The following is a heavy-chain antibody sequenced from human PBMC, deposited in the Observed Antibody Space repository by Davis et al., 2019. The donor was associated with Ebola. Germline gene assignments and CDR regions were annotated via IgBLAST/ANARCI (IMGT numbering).Heavy chain of an antibody. V-gene: IGHV3-30*18. D-gene: IGHD2/OR15-2a*01. CDR2: ISYDGSNK. J-gene: IGHJ3*02. CDR3: VKDSSNIWFDI. Sequence: GGSLRLSCAASGFTFSSYWMSWVRQAPGKGLEWVAVISYDGSNKYYADSVKGRFTISRDNSKNTLYLQMNSLRVEDSAIYYCVKDSSNIWFDIWGQGTLVTVSS. CDR1: GFTFSSYW.